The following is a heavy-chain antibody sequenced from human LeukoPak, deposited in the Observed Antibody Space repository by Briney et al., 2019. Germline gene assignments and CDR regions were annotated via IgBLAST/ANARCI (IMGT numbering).Heavy chain of an antibody. V-gene: IGHV1-2*02. CDR1: GYTFTAYY. D-gene: IGHD3-9*01. CDR3: ARFSVGGRYDFDY. CDR2: ISPNSGAT. Sequence: EASVKVSCKAYGYTFTAYYLHWVRQAPGQGLEWMGWISPNSGATKYAQKFQDRVTMTRDTSINTAYMELSRLRSDDTAVYYCARFSVGGRYDFDYWGQGTLVTVSS. J-gene: IGHJ4*02.